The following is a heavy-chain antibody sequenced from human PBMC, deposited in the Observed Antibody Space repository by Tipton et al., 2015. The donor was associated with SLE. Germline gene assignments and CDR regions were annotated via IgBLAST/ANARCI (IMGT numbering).Heavy chain of an antibody. CDR2: VCNSVST. V-gene: IGHV4-59*08. J-gene: IGHJ6*02. CDR1: GASVSSFC. Sequence: TLSLTCTVSGASVSSFCWNWIRQSPGKGLEWIARVCNSVSTNYDPSLKSRGTISVDTSKNHFSLELTSVTAADTAVYYCARQRLRLLSPLDAWGQGTTVTVS. D-gene: IGHD3-10*01. CDR3: ARQRLRLLSPLDA.